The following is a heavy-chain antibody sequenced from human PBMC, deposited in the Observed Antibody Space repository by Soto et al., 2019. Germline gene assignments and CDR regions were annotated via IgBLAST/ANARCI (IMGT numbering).Heavy chain of an antibody. D-gene: IGHD3-10*02. J-gene: IGHJ4*02. Sequence: QVQLVQSGAEVKKPGASVKVSCKASGYTFTSYGISWVRQAPGQGLEWMGWISAYNGNTNYAQKLQARVSMTTDTSTSTTHRDLRRLRSDDTAVYYCAREFCSGSLFDYWGQGTLVTVSS. V-gene: IGHV1-18*01. CDR2: ISAYNGNT. CDR3: AREFCSGSLFDY. CDR1: GYTFTSYG.